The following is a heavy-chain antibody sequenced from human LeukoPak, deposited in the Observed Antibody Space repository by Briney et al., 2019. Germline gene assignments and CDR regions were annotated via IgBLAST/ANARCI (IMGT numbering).Heavy chain of an antibody. CDR3: ARRLRAGRGTYYLDS. V-gene: IGHV4-39*01. D-gene: IGHD6-19*01. J-gene: IGHJ4*02. CDR1: GGSISSSNYY. Sequence: SETLSLTCTVSGGSISSSNYYWGWIRQPPGKELEWIGSISYSGTTYYNPSLESRVTISVDTSKNQFSLKLSSVTAADTAVYYRARRLRAGRGTYYLDSWGQGTLVTVSS. CDR2: ISYSGTT.